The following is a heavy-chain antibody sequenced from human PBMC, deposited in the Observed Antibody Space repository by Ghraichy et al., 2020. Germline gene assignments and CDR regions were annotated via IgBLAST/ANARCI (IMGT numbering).Heavy chain of an antibody. Sequence: LSLTCAVSGDSIGSRAYSWNWIRQPPGKGLEWIGYISHGGDTSYNPSLKSRVTVSVDRSKNQFSLRLSSVSAADTAVYYCARGHGGTFDHWGQGTLVTVSS. D-gene: IGHD4-23*01. V-gene: IGHV4-30-2*01. CDR1: GDSIGSRAYS. J-gene: IGHJ4*02. CDR3: ARGHGGTFDH. CDR2: ISHGGDT.